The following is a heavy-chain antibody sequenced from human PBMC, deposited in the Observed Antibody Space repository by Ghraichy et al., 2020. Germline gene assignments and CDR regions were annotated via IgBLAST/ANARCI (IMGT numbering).Heavy chain of an antibody. Sequence: GGSLRLSCAGSGFTFSSYSMNWVRQAPGKGLEWVANISRYSITISYADSVKGRFTISRDNGKNSLFLHMNSLRDEDTAVYYCARGPDSGTSVFDAWGQGTLVTVSS. CDR3: ARGPDSGTSVFDA. CDR1: GFTFSSYS. CDR2: ISRYSITI. D-gene: IGHD3-10*01. V-gene: IGHV3-48*02. J-gene: IGHJ4*02.